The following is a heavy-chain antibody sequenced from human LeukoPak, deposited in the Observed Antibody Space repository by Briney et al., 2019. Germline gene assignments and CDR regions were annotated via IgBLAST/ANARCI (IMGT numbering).Heavy chain of an antibody. V-gene: IGHV3-21*04. CDR1: GFTFSSYS. Sequence: PGGSLRLSCAASGFTFSSYSMNWVRQAPGKGLEWVSSISSSSSYIYYADSVKGRFTISRDNSKNTLYLQMNSLRAEDTAVYYCAKGPITMVHPHWGQGTLVTVSS. CDR3: AKGPITMVHPH. D-gene: IGHD3-10*01. J-gene: IGHJ4*02. CDR2: ISSSSSYI.